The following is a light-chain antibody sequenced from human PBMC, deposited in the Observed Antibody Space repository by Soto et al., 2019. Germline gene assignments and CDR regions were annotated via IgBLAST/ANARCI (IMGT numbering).Light chain of an antibody. V-gene: IGLV2-8*01. J-gene: IGLJ2*01. Sequence: QSALTQPPSASGSPGQSVTITCSGTSSDVGEENYVSWYQQHPGKFPKLILYEVSKRPSGVPDRFSVSRSGNTASLTVSGLQAEDEADYYCSSFAGSPVVFGGGTKLTVL. CDR1: SSDVGEENY. CDR2: EVS. CDR3: SSFAGSPVV.